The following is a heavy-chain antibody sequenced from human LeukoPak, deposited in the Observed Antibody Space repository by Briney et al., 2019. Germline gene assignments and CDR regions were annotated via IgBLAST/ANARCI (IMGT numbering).Heavy chain of an antibody. V-gene: IGHV3-7*01. J-gene: IGHJ3*02. CDR1: GFTFSSYW. Sequence: GGSLRLSCAASGFTFSSYWMSWVRQAPGKGLEWVANIKQDGSEKYCVDSVKGRFTISRDNAKNSLYLQMNSLRAEDTAVYYCASSYDSSGNDAFDIWGQGTMVTVSS. CDR3: ASSYDSSGNDAFDI. D-gene: IGHD3-22*01. CDR2: IKQDGSEK.